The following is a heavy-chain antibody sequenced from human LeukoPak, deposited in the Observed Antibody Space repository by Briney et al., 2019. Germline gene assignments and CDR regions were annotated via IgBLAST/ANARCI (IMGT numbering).Heavy chain of an antibody. CDR1: GFTFSGFA. CDR2: ISIHGDNT. Sequence: PGGSLRLSCAASGFTFSGFAMHWVRQAPGKGLESISAISIHGDNTYYANSVKGRFTISRDNAKNSLYLQMNSLRAEDTAVYYCARDVGIAAAGTSWFDPWGQGTLVTVSS. J-gene: IGHJ5*02. D-gene: IGHD6-13*01. CDR3: ARDVGIAAAGTSWFDP. V-gene: IGHV3-64*01.